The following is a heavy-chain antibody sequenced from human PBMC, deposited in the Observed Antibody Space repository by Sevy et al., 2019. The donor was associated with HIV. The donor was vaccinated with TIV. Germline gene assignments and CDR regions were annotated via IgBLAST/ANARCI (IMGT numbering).Heavy chain of an antibody. V-gene: IGHV3-33*06. CDR2: IWYDGSNK. D-gene: IGHD5-12*01. CDR1: GFTFSSYG. Sequence: GGSLRLSCAASGFTFSSYGMHWVRQAPGKGLEWVAVIWYDGSNKYYADSVKGRFTISRDNSKYTLYLQMNSLRAEETAVYYCAKDNFSRRRDGYNYLFDYWGQGTLVTVSS. CDR3: AKDNFSRRRDGYNYLFDY. J-gene: IGHJ4*02.